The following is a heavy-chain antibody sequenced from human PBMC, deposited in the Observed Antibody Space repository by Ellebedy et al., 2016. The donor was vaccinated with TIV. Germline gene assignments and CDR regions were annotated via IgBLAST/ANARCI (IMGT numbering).Heavy chain of an antibody. V-gene: IGHV3-23*01. CDR3: AKDGNFNAFDI. CDR2: ISGSGDNT. D-gene: IGHD1-26*01. CDR1: GFTFSSYA. J-gene: IGHJ3*02. Sequence: GESLKISCAASGFTFSSYALSWVRQAPGKGLEWVSAISGSGDNTYYADSVRGRFTISRDNSNNTLYLQMNSLRAEDTAVYYCAKDGNFNAFDIWGQGTMVTVSS.